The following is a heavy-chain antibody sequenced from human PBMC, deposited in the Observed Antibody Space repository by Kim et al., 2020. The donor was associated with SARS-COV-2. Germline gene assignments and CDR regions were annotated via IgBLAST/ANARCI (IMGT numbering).Heavy chain of an antibody. CDR2: INPSGGST. D-gene: IGHD3-9*01. V-gene: IGHV1-46*01. CDR1: GYTFTSYY. J-gene: IGHJ4*02. Sequence: ASVKVSCKASGYTFTSYYMHWVRQAPGQGLEWMGIINPSGGSTSYAQKFQGRVTMTRDTSTSTVYMELSSLRSEDTAVYYCARDGLNYDILTGYIYWGQGTLVTVSS. CDR3: ARDGLNYDILTGYIY.